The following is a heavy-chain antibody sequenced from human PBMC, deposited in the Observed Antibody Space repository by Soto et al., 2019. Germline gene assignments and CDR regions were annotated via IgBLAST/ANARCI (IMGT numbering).Heavy chain of an antibody. J-gene: IGHJ6*03. CDR1: GFTFSSYS. Sequence: GRSLRLSCAASGFTFSSYSMNWVRQAPGKGLEWVSSISSSSSYIFYADSVKGRFTISRDNAKNSLYLHMNSLRAEDTAVYYCARDFRLVAPIVFYMDVWGKGTTVTVSS. CDR3: ARDFRLVAPIVFYMDV. D-gene: IGHD5-12*01. V-gene: IGHV3-21*01. CDR2: ISSSSSYI.